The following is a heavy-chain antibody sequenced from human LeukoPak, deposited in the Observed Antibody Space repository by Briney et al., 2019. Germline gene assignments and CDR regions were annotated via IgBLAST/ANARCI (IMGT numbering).Heavy chain of an antibody. J-gene: IGHJ4*02. CDR3: VRENWYYDY. V-gene: IGHV1-2*02. CDR1: GYTFTSYV. Sequence: GASVKVSCKASGYTFTSYVISWVRQAPGQGLEWMGWIYPKNGVTNYAQKFQGRVTMTRDTFIGIVYMEMSRLRPDDTAVYYCVRENWYYDYWGQGTLVTVSS. CDR2: IYPKNGVT. D-gene: IGHD1-7*01.